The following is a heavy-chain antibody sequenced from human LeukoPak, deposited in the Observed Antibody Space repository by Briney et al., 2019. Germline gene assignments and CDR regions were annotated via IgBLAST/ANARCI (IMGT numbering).Heavy chain of an antibody. J-gene: IGHJ4*02. D-gene: IGHD5-12*01. CDR3: ARGLPFGY. CDR2: IYSGGST. Sequence: GGSLRLSCAASGFTFSSYSMNWVRQAPGKGLEWVSVIYSGGSTYYADSVKGRFTISRDNSKNTLYLQVNSLRAEDTAVYYCARGLPFGYWGQGTLVTVSS. CDR1: GFTFSSYS. V-gene: IGHV3-53*01.